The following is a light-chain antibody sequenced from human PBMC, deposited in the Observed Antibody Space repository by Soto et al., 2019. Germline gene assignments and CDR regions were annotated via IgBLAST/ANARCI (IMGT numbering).Light chain of an antibody. CDR3: QQYNSFQT. J-gene: IGKJ1*01. CDR2: KAS. V-gene: IGKV1-5*03. CDR1: QSISSW. Sequence: DIQMTQSPSTLSASVGDRVTITCRASQSISSWLAWYQQKPGKAPKLLIYKASSLESVVPSRFSGSGSGTEFTLTISSLQPNYFASYYCQQYNSFQTFGQGTKVEIK.